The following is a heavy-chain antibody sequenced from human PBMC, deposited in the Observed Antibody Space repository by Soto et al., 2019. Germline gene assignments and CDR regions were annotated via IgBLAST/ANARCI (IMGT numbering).Heavy chain of an antibody. CDR3: TRGIDVCRGYPRYYLDD. CDR2: IRRKANNYAT. D-gene: IGHD3-3*01. CDR1: GFIFSDSA. J-gene: IGHJ4*02. Sequence: EVQLVESGGGLVQPGGSLKLSCAASGFIFSDSALHWVRQASGKGLEWVGRIRRKANNYATTYAASVEGRFAISRDDSNNTAYLKMNSLKTEDTAIYYCTRGIDVCRGYPRYYLDDWGQGTLVTVSS. V-gene: IGHV3-73*02.